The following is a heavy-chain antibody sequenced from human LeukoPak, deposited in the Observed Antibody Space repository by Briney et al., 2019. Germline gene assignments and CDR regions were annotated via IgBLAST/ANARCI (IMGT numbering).Heavy chain of an antibody. CDR3: ATGPYSSSWVPFDY. V-gene: IGHV1-2*02. D-gene: IGHD6-13*01. Sequence: ASVKVSSKPSGYTFTRYYMHWVRQAPGQGLEWMGWINPNSGGTHYAQKFQGRVTMTRDTSINTAYMELSRLRSDDTAVYYCATGPYSSSWVPFDYWGQGSLVTVSS. CDR2: INPNSGGT. J-gene: IGHJ4*02. CDR1: GYTFTRYY.